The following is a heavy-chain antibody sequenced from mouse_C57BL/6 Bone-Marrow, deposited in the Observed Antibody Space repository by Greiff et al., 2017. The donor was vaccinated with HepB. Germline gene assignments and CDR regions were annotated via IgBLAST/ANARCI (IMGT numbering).Heavy chain of an antibody. CDR3: ASHGYFDY. V-gene: IGHV3-6*01. CDR1: GYSITSGYY. D-gene: IGHD1-1*02. J-gene: IGHJ2*01. Sequence: EVKLMESGPGLVKPSQSLSLTCSVTGYSITSGYYWNWIRQFPGNKLEWMGYISYDGSNNYNPSLKNRISITRDTSKNQFFLKLNSVTTEDTATYYCASHGYFDYWGQGTTLTVSS. CDR2: ISYDGSN.